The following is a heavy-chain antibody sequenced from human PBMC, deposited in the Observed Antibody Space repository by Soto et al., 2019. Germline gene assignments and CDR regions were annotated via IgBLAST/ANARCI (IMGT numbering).Heavy chain of an antibody. Sequence: EVQLWESGGGLVQPGGSLRLSCAASGFIFNNYALTWVRQSPGKGLEWVSTSGGSGGTTYYADSVKGRFTISRDSCKNTLSLQMNSLRVEDTATYYCARDWTGNTCPCLDVWGQGTTVSVSS. CDR1: GFIFNNYA. J-gene: IGHJ6*02. CDR2: SGGSGGTT. V-gene: IGHV3-23*01. D-gene: IGHD2-8*02. CDR3: ARDWTGNTCPCLDV.